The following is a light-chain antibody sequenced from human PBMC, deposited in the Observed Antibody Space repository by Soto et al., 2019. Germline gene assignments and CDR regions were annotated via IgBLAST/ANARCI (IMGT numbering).Light chain of an antibody. CDR2: GAS. V-gene: IGKV3-20*01. J-gene: IGKJ4*01. CDR3: QQYGSSPVT. CDR1: LSVSSNY. Sequence: EIVLTQSPGTLSLSPGERATLSCRASLSVSSNYLAWYQQKPGQAPRLLIYGASSRATGIPDRFSGSGSGTDFTLTISRLEPEDFAVFYCQQYGSSPVTFGGGTKVDIK.